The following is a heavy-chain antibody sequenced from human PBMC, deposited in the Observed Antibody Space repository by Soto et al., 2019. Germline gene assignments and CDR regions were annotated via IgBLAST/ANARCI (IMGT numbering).Heavy chain of an antibody. J-gene: IGHJ6*02. CDR3: AASCVGCGGFNYYGMDV. CDR1: GGSISSGGYY. V-gene: IGHV4-31*03. Sequence: PSETLSLTCTVSGGSISSGGYYWAWIRQHPGGGLEWIGHIFHSGSTHYNPSLKSRVTISVERTKNQFSLKLSSVTAADTAVYYCAASCVGCGGFNYYGMDVWGQGTTVTVSS. CDR2: IFHSGST. D-gene: IGHD2-21*01.